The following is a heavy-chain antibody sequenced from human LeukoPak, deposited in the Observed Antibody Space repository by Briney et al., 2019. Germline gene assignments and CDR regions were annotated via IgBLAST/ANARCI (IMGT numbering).Heavy chain of an antibody. Sequence: GSGPTLVNPTQTLTLTCTFSGFSLSTSGVGVGWIRQPPGKALEWLALIYWDDDKRYSPSLKSRLTITKDTSKNQVVLTTTNMDPVDTATYYCAHRRPAMVTGLVLSHFDYWGQGTLVTVSS. CDR1: GFSLSTSGVG. D-gene: IGHD5-18*01. CDR2: IYWDDDK. CDR3: AHRRPAMVTGLVLSHFDY. V-gene: IGHV2-5*02. J-gene: IGHJ4*02.